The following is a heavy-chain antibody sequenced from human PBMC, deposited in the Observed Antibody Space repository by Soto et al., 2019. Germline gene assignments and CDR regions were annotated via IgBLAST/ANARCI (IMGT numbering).Heavy chain of an antibody. CDR2: IFPNGNT. V-gene: IGHV3-66*01. Sequence: QTGGSLRLSCAASGFIVSANYMSWVRQAPGKGLEWVSVIFPNGNTLYADSVKGRFSISRDNSKNTVYLQMNSLRVEDTAVYYCARAEIETPTPWGQGILVTVSS. CDR1: GFIVSANY. CDR3: ARAEIETPTP. D-gene: IGHD4-4*01. J-gene: IGHJ5*02.